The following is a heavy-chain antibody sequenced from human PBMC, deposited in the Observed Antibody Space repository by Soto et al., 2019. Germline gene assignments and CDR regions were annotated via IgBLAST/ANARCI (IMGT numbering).Heavy chain of an antibody. CDR2: ISYDGSNK. D-gene: IGHD2-2*01. J-gene: IGHJ6*02. CDR3: ARDSIVVVPAAPYYYYGMDV. Sequence: QVQLVESGGGVVQPGRSLRLSCAASGFTFSSYAMHWVRQAPGKGLEWVAVISYDGSNKYYADSVKGRFTISRDNSKKTLYLQMNSLRAENTAVYYCARDSIVVVPAAPYYYYGMDVWGQGTTVTVSS. CDR1: GFTFSSYA. V-gene: IGHV3-30-3*01.